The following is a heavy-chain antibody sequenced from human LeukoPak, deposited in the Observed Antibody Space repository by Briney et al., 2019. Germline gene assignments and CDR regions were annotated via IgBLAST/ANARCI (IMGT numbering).Heavy chain of an antibody. CDR1: GGSISSSSYY. D-gene: IGHD6-19*01. CDR2: IYYSGST. J-gene: IGHJ4*02. CDR3: ARLNSGWDRLNLMYYFDY. Sequence: SETLSLTCIVSGGSISSSSYYWGWIRQPPGKGLEWIGYIYYSGSTNYNPSLKSRVTISVDTSKNQFSLKLSSVTAADTAVYYCARLNSGWDRLNLMYYFDYWGQGTLVTVSS. V-gene: IGHV4-61*05.